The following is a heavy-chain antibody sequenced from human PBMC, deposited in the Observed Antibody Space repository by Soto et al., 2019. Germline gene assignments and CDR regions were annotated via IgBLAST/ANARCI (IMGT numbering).Heavy chain of an antibody. Sequence: QVQLVESGGGVVQPGRSLRLSCAASGFTFSSYGTHWVRQAPGKGLEWVAVIWYDGSNKYYADSVKGRFTISRDNSKNTLYLQMNSLRAEYTAVYYCAREGGYDFWSAYDFDYWGQGTLVTVSS. CDR3: AREGGYDFWSAYDFDY. D-gene: IGHD3-3*01. V-gene: IGHV3-33*01. J-gene: IGHJ4*02. CDR1: GFTFSSYG. CDR2: IWYDGSNK.